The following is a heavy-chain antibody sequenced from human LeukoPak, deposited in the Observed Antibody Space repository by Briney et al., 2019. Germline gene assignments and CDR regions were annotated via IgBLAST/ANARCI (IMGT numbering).Heavy chain of an antibody. CDR1: GFTFSAYG. Sequence: QAGGSLRLSCAASGFTFSAYGMNWVRQAPGKGLEWVAIISFDGGTSYYADSVKGRFTISRDTSKNTLYLQMDSLRAEDTAVYYCAKSREGVPTRCLDFWGQGTLVTVSS. V-gene: IGHV3-30*18. CDR2: ISFDGGTS. D-gene: IGHD5-24*01. CDR3: AKSREGVPTRCLDF. J-gene: IGHJ4*02.